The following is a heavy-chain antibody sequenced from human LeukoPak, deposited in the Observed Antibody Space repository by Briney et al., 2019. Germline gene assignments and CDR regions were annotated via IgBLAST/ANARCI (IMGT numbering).Heavy chain of an antibody. J-gene: IGHJ5*02. CDR1: GGSFSGYY. Sequence: SETLSLTCAVYGGSFSGYYWSWIRQPPGKGLEWIGEINHSGSTNYDPSLKSRVTISVDTSKNQFSLKLSSVTAADTAVYYCARGAPGVFWSSWWFDPWGQGTLVTVSS. D-gene: IGHD3-3*01. CDR3: ARGAPGVFWSSWWFDP. CDR2: INHSGST. V-gene: IGHV4-34*01.